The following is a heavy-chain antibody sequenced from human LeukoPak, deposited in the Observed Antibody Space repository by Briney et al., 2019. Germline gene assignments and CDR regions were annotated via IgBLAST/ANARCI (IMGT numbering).Heavy chain of an antibody. V-gene: IGHV3-74*01. CDR3: ARGNYYGQDY. J-gene: IGHJ4*02. Sequence: GGSLRLSCGASGFTFSSYWMHWVRQAPGKGLVWISRINSDGSTTSYADSVKGRFTISRDNAKNTLYLQMNSLRAEDTAVYYCARGNYYGQDYWGQGTLVTVTS. CDR2: INSDGSTT. D-gene: IGHD3-10*01. CDR1: GFTFSSYW.